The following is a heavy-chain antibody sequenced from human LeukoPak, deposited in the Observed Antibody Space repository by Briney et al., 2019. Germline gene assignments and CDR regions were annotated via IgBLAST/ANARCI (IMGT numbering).Heavy chain of an antibody. CDR2: ITPDNGNK. CDR3: ARGEVFLDY. Sequence: ASVNVSCKASGYTFINYGITWVRQAPGQGLAWMGWITPDNGNKNYPQKLQDRATMTTDTSTSTAYMELRSLRSDDTAVYYCARGEVFLDYWGQGTLVTVSS. D-gene: IGHD3-16*01. J-gene: IGHJ4*02. V-gene: IGHV1-18*01. CDR1: GYTFINYG.